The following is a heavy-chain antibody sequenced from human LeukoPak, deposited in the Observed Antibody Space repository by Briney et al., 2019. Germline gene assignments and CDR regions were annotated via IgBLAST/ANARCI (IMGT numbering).Heavy chain of an antibody. CDR1: GFTFSSYA. J-gene: IGHJ1*01. D-gene: IGHD4-23*01. V-gene: IGHV3-23*01. Sequence: GGSLRLSCAASGFTFSSYAMSWVRQAPGKGLEWVSAISGSASSTYYADSVKGRFTISRDNSKNTLYLQMNSLRAEDTAVYYCATDGGNSVYFQHWGQGTLVTVSS. CDR3: ATDGGNSVYFQH. CDR2: ISGSASST.